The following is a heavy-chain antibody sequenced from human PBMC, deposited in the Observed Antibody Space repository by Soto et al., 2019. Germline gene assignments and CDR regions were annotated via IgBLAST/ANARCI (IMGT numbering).Heavy chain of an antibody. CDR3: ARGLEFYGMDV. Sequence: SETLSLTCDVSGYSISSSYYWGWIRQPPGKGLECIGSMYHSGSTYYNPSLQSRVTISLDTSKNQFSLKLSSVTAADTAVYYCARGLEFYGMDVWGQGTTVTVSS. J-gene: IGHJ6*02. D-gene: IGHD3-3*01. V-gene: IGHV4-38-2*01. CDR1: GYSISSSYY. CDR2: MYHSGST.